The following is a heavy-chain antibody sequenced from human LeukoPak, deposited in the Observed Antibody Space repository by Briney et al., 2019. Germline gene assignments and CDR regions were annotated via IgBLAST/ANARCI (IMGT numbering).Heavy chain of an antibody. CDR1: GGTFSSYA. J-gene: IGHJ4*02. D-gene: IGHD2-8*02. V-gene: IGHV1-69*13. CDR2: IIPIFGTA. Sequence: SVKVSRKASGGTFSSYAISWVRQAPGQGLEWMGGIIPIFGTANYAQKFQGRVTITADESTSTAYMELSSLRSEDTAVYYCARPSPGSLTGFDYWGQGTLVTVSS. CDR3: ARPSPGSLTGFDY.